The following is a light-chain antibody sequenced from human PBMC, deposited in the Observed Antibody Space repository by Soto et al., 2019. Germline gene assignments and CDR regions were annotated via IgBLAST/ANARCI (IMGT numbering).Light chain of an antibody. V-gene: IGKV3-20*01. CDR2: VAS. Sequence: EIVLTQSPGTLSLSPGERATLSCRAIQSVSSSYLAWYQQKPGQAPRLLIYVASSRATGIPARFSGSGSGTDFPLTISRLEPEDVAVYYCQRYGTLLRSFGQGTKAEIK. CDR1: QSVSSSY. J-gene: IGKJ1*01. CDR3: QRYGTLLRS.